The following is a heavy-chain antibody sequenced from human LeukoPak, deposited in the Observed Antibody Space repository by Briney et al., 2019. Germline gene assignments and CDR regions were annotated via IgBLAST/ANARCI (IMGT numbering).Heavy chain of an antibody. D-gene: IGHD6-13*01. J-gene: IGHJ4*02. CDR2: INPNSGGT. CDR3: ARVAGSSSWYDYYFDY. Sequence: GASVKASCKASGYTFTGYYMHWVRQAPGQGLEWMGWINPNSGGTNYAQKFQGRVTMTRDTSISTAYMELSRLRSDDTAVYYCARVAGSSSWYDYYFDYWGQGTLVTVSS. CDR1: GYTFTGYY. V-gene: IGHV1-2*02.